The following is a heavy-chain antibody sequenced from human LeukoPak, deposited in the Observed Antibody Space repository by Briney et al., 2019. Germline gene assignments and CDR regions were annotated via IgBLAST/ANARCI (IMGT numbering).Heavy chain of an antibody. CDR2: ISSSSSYI. CDR1: GFTFSSYS. D-gene: IGHD3-22*01. CDR3: AGDSSGYYPYYFDY. V-gene: IGHV3-21*01. Sequence: GESLRLSCAASGFTFSSYSMNWVRQAPGKGLEWVSSISSSSSYIYYADSVKGRFTISRDNAKNSLYLQMNSLRAEDTAVSYCAGDSSGYYPYYFDYWGQGTLVTVSS. J-gene: IGHJ4*02.